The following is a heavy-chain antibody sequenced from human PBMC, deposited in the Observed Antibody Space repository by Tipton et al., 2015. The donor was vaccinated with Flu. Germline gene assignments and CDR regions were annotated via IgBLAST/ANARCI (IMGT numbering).Heavy chain of an antibody. D-gene: IGHD6-13*01. CDR2: ISGGGANT. J-gene: IGHJ4*02. CDR1: GFTFGVFA. V-gene: IGHV3-23*01. Sequence: SLRLSCAASGFTFGVFAMTWVRQAPGKGLEWVSTISGGGANTYYADSVKGRFTISRDNAKNSVYLQMNSLRAEDTAVYYCARAIAAAGSFWGQGTLVTVSS. CDR3: ARAIAAAGSF.